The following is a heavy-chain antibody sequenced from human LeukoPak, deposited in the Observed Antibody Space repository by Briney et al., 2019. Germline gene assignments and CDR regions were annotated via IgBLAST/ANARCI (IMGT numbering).Heavy chain of an antibody. V-gene: IGHV3-23*01. CDR3: ATLWFGELGLY. D-gene: IGHD3-10*01. J-gene: IGHJ4*02. CDR1: GFTFRSYA. Sequence: GGSLRLSFPASGFTFRSYAMSWVRQAPGKGLEWVSAISDSGGSTYYADSVKGRFTISRDNSKNTLSLQMNSLRAEDTAVYYCATLWFGELGLYWGQGTLVSVSS. CDR2: ISDSGGST.